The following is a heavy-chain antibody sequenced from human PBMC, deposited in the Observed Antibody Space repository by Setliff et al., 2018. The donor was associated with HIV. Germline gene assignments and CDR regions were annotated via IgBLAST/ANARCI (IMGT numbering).Heavy chain of an antibody. CDR3: ATFRYCSGGSCPPFDY. J-gene: IGHJ4*02. CDR2: IIPIFGTT. CDR1: GYSFTDYY. V-gene: IGHV1-69*05. D-gene: IGHD2-15*01. Sequence: ASVKVSCKASGYSFTDYYIHWVRQAPGQGLEWMGGIIPIFGTTNYAQKFQGRVTITTDESTTTAYMELSSLRSEDTAVYYCATFRYCSGGSCPPFDYWGQGTLVTVPQ.